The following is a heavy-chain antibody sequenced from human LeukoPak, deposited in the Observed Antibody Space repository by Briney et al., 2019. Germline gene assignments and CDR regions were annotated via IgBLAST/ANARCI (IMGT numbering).Heavy chain of an antibody. CDR3: ARTPKPYYDFWSGYHTYYYYGMDV. CDR2: IYYSGST. D-gene: IGHD3-3*01. J-gene: IGHJ6*02. Sequence: PSETLSLTCTVSGGSISSSSYYWGWIRQPPGKGLEWIGSIYYSGSTYYNPSLKSRVTISVDTSKNQFSLKLSSVTAADTAVYYCARTPKPYYDFWSGYHTYYYYGMDVWGQGTTVTVSS. CDR1: GGSISSSSYY. V-gene: IGHV4-39*07.